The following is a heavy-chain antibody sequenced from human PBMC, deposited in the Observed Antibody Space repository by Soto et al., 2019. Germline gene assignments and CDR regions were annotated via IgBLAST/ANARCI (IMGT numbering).Heavy chain of an antibody. CDR3: ARGRDILTGYYNVPYFDY. CDR2: ISAYNGNT. J-gene: IGHJ4*02. CDR1: GYTFTSYG. Sequence: ASVKVSCKASGYTFTSYGISWVRQAPGQGLEWMGWISAYNGNTNYAQKLQGRVTMTTDTSTSTAYMELRSLRSDDTAVYYCARGRDILTGYYNVPYFDYWGQGTLVTVSS. D-gene: IGHD3-9*01. V-gene: IGHV1-18*01.